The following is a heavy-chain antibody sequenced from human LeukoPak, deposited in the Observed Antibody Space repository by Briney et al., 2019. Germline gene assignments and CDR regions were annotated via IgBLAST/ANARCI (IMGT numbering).Heavy chain of an antibody. Sequence: ASVKVSCKASGYSFTDDYTHRVRQAPGQGREFIGWINPDSGFTNYAQKFQGRVTMTRDTSISTAYLEVRSLTSDDTAVYYCAPTAEAYTSWWKVWGQGTLVTVSS. V-gene: IGHV1-2*02. CDR3: APTAEAYTSWWKV. J-gene: IGHJ4*02. CDR2: INPDSGFT. CDR1: GYSFTDDY. D-gene: IGHD2-2*01.